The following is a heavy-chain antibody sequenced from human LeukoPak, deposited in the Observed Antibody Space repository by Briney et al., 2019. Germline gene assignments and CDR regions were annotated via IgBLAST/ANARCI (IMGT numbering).Heavy chain of an antibody. CDR3: AAGLNGGATMLNY. Sequence: GGSLRFSCAASGFTFSDYYMSWIRQAPGKGLECVSYITSSGSTIYYADSVKGRFTISRDNAKNSLYLEMNSLRAEDTAVYYCAAGLNGGATMLNYWGQGTLVTVSS. D-gene: IGHD1-26*01. CDR2: ITSSGSTI. V-gene: IGHV3-11*01. CDR1: GFTFSDYY. J-gene: IGHJ4*02.